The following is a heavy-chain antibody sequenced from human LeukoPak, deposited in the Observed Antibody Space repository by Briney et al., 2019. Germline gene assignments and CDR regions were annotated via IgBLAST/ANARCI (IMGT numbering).Heavy chain of an antibody. CDR2: ISAYNGNT. D-gene: IGHD6-6*01. CDR3: ARERARTPYFHY. Sequence: ASVKVSCKASGHTFTSYGISWVRQAPGQGLEWMGWISAYNGNTNYAQKLQGRVTMTTDTSTSTAYMELRSLRSDDTAVYYCARERARTPYFHYWGQGTLVTVSS. J-gene: IGHJ4*02. CDR1: GHTFTSYG. V-gene: IGHV1-18*01.